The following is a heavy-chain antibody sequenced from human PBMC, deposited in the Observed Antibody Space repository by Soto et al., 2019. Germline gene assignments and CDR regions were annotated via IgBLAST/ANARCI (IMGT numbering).Heavy chain of an antibody. CDR3: ARGGTGYKQFDY. V-gene: IGHV3-23*01. Sequence: GSLRLSCAASGLTCGIYDISWVRQAPGKGLEWVSVISTGGVPYYADSVKGRFTISRDISKNTLFLQMSSLRVEDTAVYYCARGGTGYKQFDYWGQGTLVTVSS. D-gene: IGHD5-12*01. CDR2: ISTGGVP. J-gene: IGHJ4*02. CDR1: GLTCGIYD.